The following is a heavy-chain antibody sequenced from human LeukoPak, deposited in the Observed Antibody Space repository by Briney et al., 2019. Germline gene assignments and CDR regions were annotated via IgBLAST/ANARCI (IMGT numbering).Heavy chain of an antibody. Sequence: GESLKISCKGSGYIFTYYWIGWVRQMPGKGLEYMGIIYTGDSDTRYSPSFQGQVTISADKSISTAYLQWSSLKASDTAMYYCARRPGSNWFDPWGQGTLVTVSS. CDR3: ARRPGSNWFDP. CDR1: GYIFTYYW. CDR2: IYTGDSDT. V-gene: IGHV5-51*01. J-gene: IGHJ5*02.